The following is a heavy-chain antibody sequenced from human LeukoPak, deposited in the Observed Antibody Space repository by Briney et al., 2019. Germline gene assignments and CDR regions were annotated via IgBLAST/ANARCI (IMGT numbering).Heavy chain of an antibody. CDR2: ISSSGGST. V-gene: IGHV3-23*01. CDR1: GFTYSSYA. J-gene: IGHJ4*02. Sequence: GGSLRLSCAASGFTYSSYAMSWVRQAPGKGLEWVSAISSSGGSTYYADSVKGRFTISRDNSKNTLYLQMNSLRAEDTAVYYCATAHYDSSGYYYCSFDYWGQGTLVTVSS. D-gene: IGHD3-22*01. CDR3: ATAHYDSSGYYYCSFDY.